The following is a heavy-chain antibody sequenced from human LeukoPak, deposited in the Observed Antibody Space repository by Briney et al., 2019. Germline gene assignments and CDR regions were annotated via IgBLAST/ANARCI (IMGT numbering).Heavy chain of an antibody. J-gene: IGHJ6*02. D-gene: IGHD2-2*01. CDR3: ARRRPLYCSSTSCYLYGMDV. CDR2: IYYSGST. Sequence: SEPLFLTCTVSGGPLSSYYWSWIRQPPGKGLEWIGYIYYSGSTNYNPSLKSRVTISVDTSKNQFSLKLSSVTAADTAVYYCARRRPLYCSSTSCYLYGMDVWGQGTTVTVSS. CDR1: GGPLSSYY. V-gene: IGHV4-59*08.